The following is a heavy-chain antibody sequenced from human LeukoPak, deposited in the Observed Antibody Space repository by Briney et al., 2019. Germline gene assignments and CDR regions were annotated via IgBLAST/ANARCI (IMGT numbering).Heavy chain of an antibody. Sequence: GSSVKVSCKASGGTFSSYAISWVRQAPGQGLEWMGGIIPIFGTATYAQQFQGRVTITADESTSTAYMELSSLRSEDTAVYYCARRYGGNIDYWGQGTLVTVSS. V-gene: IGHV1-69*01. CDR2: IIPIFGTA. D-gene: IGHD4-23*01. CDR3: ARRYGGNIDY. J-gene: IGHJ4*02. CDR1: GGTFSSYA.